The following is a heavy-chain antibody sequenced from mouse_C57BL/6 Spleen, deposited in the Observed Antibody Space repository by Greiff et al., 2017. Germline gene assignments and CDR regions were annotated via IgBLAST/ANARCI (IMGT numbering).Heavy chain of an antibody. D-gene: IGHD1-1*01. CDR2: IYPRSGNT. J-gene: IGHJ4*01. V-gene: IGHV1-81*01. Sequence: QVQLQQSGAELARPGASVKLSCKASGYTFTSYGISWVKQRTGQGLEWIGEIYPRSGNTYSNEKFKGKATLTADKSSSTAYMELRSLTSEDSAGYVWARGRGTTDYAMDYWGQGTSVTVSS. CDR3: ARGRGTTDYAMDY. CDR1: GYTFTSYG.